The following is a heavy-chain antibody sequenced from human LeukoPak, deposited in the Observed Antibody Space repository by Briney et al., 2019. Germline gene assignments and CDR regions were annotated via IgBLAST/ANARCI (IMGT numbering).Heavy chain of an antibody. Sequence: GGSLRLSCAASGFTFSDYYMSWIRQAPGKGLEWVSYISSSGSTIYYADSVKGRFTISGDNAKNSLYLQMNSLRAEDTAVYYCARAVIVVVPAARGKNFDYWGQGTLVTVSS. CDR2: ISSSGSTI. V-gene: IGHV3-11*01. J-gene: IGHJ4*02. CDR3: ARAVIVVVPAARGKNFDY. CDR1: GFTFSDYY. D-gene: IGHD2-2*01.